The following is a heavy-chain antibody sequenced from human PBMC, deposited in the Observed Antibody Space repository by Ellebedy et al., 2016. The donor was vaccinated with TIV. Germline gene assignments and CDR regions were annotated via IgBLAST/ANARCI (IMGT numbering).Heavy chain of an antibody. J-gene: IGHJ4*02. CDR1: GFTFSSYS. Sequence: PGGSLRLSCAASGFTFSSYSMNWVRKAPGKGLEWVANIKQDGSEKNYVDSVKGRFTISRDNAKNSLYLQVNSLRAEDTAVYFCARGPATIFGVVKPLDCWGQGTLVTVSS. D-gene: IGHD3-3*01. CDR2: IKQDGSEK. V-gene: IGHV3-7*01. CDR3: ARGPATIFGVVKPLDC.